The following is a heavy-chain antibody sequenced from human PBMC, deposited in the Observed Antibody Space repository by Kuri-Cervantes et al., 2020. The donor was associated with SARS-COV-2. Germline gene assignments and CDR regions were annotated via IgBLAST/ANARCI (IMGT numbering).Heavy chain of an antibody. D-gene: IGHD5-24*01. Sequence: GESLKISCAASGFTVSTYTMTWVRQAPGKALEWVSSISGSGSYIYYADSVKGRFTISRDNAKNSVYLQMDSLRAEDTALYYCTRRRDGYNQGYFDLWGQGTLVTVSS. V-gene: IGHV3-21*01. CDR1: GFTVSTYT. CDR2: ISGSGSYI. CDR3: TRRRDGYNQGYFDL. J-gene: IGHJ4*02.